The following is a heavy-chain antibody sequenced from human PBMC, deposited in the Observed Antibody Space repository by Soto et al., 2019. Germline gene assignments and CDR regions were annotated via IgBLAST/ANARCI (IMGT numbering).Heavy chain of an antibody. CDR2: IGTAGDT. CDR3: ARVPGRSYDISSSSFGMDV. Sequence: PGGSLRLSCAASGFTFSSYSMHWVRQTTGRGLEWVSSIGTAGDTYYPGSVKGRFTISRENAKNSLYLQMNSLRAGDTAVYYCARVPGRSYDISSSSFGMDVWGQGTTVTVSS. D-gene: IGHD3-9*01. CDR1: GFTFSSYS. V-gene: IGHV3-13*01. J-gene: IGHJ6*02.